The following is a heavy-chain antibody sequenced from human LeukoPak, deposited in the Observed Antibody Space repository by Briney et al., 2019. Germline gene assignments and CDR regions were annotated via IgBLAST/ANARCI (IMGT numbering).Heavy chain of an antibody. J-gene: IGHJ4*02. CDR2: IISIFGTA. D-gene: IGHD2-2*01. CDR3: SRVRVSAGSIEEAVDY. CDR1: GGTFSSYA. V-gene: IGHV1-69*13. Sequence: AVTVSCTASGGTFSSYAISWGRQAPGQGLEWMGGIISIFGTANYAQTFQGRVTITADESTSKAYMDLSSMRSEDTAVYLCSRVRVSAGSIEEAVDYWGQGTLVTVSP.